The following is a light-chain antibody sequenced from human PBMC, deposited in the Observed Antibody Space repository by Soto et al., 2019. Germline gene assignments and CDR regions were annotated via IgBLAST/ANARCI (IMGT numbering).Light chain of an antibody. V-gene: IGLV2-14*01. CDR2: EVS. CDR1: SSDVGGYNY. CDR3: GSYTSSSNYV. J-gene: IGLJ1*01. Sequence: QSVLTQPASVSGSPGQSITISCTGTSSDVGGYNYVSWYQQHPGKAPKLMIYEVSNRPSGTSDRFSGSKSGHTASLTISGLQTEDEAVYYCGSYTSSSNYVFGTGTKVTVL.